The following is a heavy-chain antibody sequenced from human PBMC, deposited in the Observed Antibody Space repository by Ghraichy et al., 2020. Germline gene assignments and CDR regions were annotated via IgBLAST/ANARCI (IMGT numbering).Heavy chain of an antibody. CDR1: GGSISSSSYY. V-gene: IGHV4-39*01. J-gene: IGHJ4*02. CDR3: ARHKLSGWIQLWLGFDY. Sequence: SETLTLTCTVSGGSISSSSYYWGWIRQPPGKGLEWIGSIYYSGSTYYNPSLKSRVTISVDTSKNQFSLKLSSVTAADTAVYYCARHKLSGWIQLWLGFDYWGQGTLVTVSS. D-gene: IGHD5-18*01. CDR2: IYYSGST.